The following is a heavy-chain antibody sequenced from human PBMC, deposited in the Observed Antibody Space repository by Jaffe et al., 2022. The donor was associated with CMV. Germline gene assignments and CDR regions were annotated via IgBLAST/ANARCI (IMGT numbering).Heavy chain of an antibody. J-gene: IGHJ4*02. Sequence: EVELVETGGGLIQPGGSLRLTCIASGFSVDDNYVNWVRQAPGKGLEWVSTIYSGGSTFYALSVRDRFTISRDISRNTVHLQMNNLRVEDTALYYCARGTPGHVNIFATMDYWGQGALVTVSS. D-gene: IGHD3-3*01. CDR2: IYSGGST. CDR1: GFSVDDNY. CDR3: ARGTPGHVNIFATMDY. V-gene: IGHV3-53*02.